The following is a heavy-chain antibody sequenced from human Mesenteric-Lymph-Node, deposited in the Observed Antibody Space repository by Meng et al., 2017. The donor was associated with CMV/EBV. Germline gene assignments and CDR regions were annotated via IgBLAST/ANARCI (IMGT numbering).Heavy chain of an antibody. CDR1: GFTFSNAW. CDR3: TTHPGIAVAGTF. D-gene: IGHD6-19*01. CDR2: IKSKTDGGTT. Sequence: SGFTFSNAWMSWVRQAPGKGLEWVGRIKSKTDGGTTDYAAPVKGRFTISRDDSKNTLYLQMNSLKTEDTAVYYCTTHPGIAVAGTFWGQGTLVTVSS. V-gene: IGHV3-15*01. J-gene: IGHJ4*02.